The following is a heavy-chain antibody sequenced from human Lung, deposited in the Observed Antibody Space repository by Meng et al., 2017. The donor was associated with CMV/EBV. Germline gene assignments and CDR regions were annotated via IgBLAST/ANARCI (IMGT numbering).Heavy chain of an antibody. CDR1: GGSISSSSYY. V-gene: IGHV4-39*07. D-gene: IGHD1-26*01. J-gene: IGHJ4*02. CDR3: VRETGGSSSTW. Sequence: SXTISGGSISSSSYYWAWIRQPPEKGLEWIGSVYYTGDTYYSPSLKSRVTISIDTSKNQFSLKVNSVTDADTAVYYCVRETGGSSSTWWGQGTXVTVSS. CDR2: VYYTGDT.